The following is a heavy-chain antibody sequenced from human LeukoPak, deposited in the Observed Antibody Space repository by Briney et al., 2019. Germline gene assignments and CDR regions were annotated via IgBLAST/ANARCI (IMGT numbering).Heavy chain of an antibody. J-gene: IGHJ4*02. CDR3: ARRTKQRGLDY. Sequence: SETLSLTCTVSGGSISSYYWSWIRQPPGKGLEWIGYIYYSGSTNYNPSLKSRVTISVDTSKNQFSLKLSSVTAADTAVYYCARRTKQRGLDYCGQGTLVTVSS. CDR2: IYYSGST. V-gene: IGHV4-59*01. CDR1: GGSISSYY.